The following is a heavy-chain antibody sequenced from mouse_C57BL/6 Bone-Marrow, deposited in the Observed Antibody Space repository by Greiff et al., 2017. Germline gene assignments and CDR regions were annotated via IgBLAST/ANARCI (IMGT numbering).Heavy chain of an antibody. CDR3: ARGSNYSAMGN. CDR1: GFTFSDYG. J-gene: IGHJ4*01. CDR2: ISSGSSTI. V-gene: IGHV5-17*01. D-gene: IGHD2-5*01. Sequence: EVQVVESGGGLVKPGGSLKLSCAASGFTFSDYGMHWVRQAPEKGLEWVAYISSGSSTIYYADTVKGRFTISRDNAKNTLFLQMTMLGSEDTAMYYCARGSNYSAMGNWGQGTSVTVSS.